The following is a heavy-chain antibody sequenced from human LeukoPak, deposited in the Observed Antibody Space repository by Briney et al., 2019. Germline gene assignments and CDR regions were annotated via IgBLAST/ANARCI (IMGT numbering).Heavy chain of an antibody. V-gene: IGHV3-23*01. CDR2: ISGSGGST. CDR1: GFTFSSYA. D-gene: IGHD3-10*01. Sequence: GGSLRLSCAASGFTFSSYAMSWVRQAPGKGLEWVSAISGSGGSTYYADTVRGRFTISRDTSKNMVYLQMNSLRAEDTAVYYCAKDVVRGSGRINWFDPWGQGTLVTVSS. CDR3: AKDVVRGSGRINWFDP. J-gene: IGHJ5*02.